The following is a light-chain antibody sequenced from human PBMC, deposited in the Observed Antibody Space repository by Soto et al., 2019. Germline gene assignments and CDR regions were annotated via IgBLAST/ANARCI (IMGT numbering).Light chain of an antibody. Sequence: QSALTQPPSASGSPGQSVAISCTGTSSDVGAYNYVAWYQQHPGKVPKLMIYEVSKRPSGVPDRFSGSKSGNTASLTVSGLQADDEADYYCTSYAGSYVFVFGTGTKVTVL. V-gene: IGLV2-8*01. CDR1: SSDVGAYNY. J-gene: IGLJ1*01. CDR3: TSYAGSYVFV. CDR2: EVS.